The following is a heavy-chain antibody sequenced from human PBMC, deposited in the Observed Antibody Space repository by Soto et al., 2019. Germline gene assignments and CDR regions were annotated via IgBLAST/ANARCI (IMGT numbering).Heavy chain of an antibody. CDR1: GYTFTSYG. Sequence: HVQLVQSGAEVKKPGASVKVSCKASGYTFTSYGISWVRQAPGQGLEWMGWISTYNGNTNYAQKLQGRVTMTPDAATSTAYMEVRSLRSDDTAVYYCARDPPCRYSYGQGLDYWGQGTLVTVSS. V-gene: IGHV1-18*04. D-gene: IGHD5-18*01. J-gene: IGHJ4*02. CDR2: ISTYNGNT. CDR3: ARDPPCRYSYGQGLDY.